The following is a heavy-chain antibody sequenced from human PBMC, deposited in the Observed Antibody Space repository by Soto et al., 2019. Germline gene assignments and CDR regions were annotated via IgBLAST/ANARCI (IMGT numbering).Heavy chain of an antibody. CDR1: GGSISSSSYY. J-gene: IGHJ4*02. CDR3: ARLGGYYDSSGYYYPF. CDR2: IYYSGST. Sequence: SETLSLTCTVSGGSISSSSYYWGWIRQPPGKGLEWIGSIYYSGSTYYNPSLKSRVTISVDTSKNQFSLKLSSVTAADTAVYYCARLGGYYDSSGYYYPFWGQGTLVTVSS. V-gene: IGHV4-39*01. D-gene: IGHD3-22*01.